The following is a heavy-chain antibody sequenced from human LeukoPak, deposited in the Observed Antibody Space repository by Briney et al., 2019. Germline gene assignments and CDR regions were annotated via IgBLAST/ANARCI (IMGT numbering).Heavy chain of an antibody. Sequence: PGGSLRLSCAASGFTFSSYAMHWVRQAPGKGLEWVAVISYDGSNKYYADSVKGRFTISRDNSKNTLYLQMNSLRPEDTAVYYCARDSPPYDYGDFLDYWGQGTLVTVSS. CDR1: GFTFSSYA. J-gene: IGHJ4*02. D-gene: IGHD4-17*01. V-gene: IGHV3-30-3*01. CDR3: ARDSPPYDYGDFLDY. CDR2: ISYDGSNK.